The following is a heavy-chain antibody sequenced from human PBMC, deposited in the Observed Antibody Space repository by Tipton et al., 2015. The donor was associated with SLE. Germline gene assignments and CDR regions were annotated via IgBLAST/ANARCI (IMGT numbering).Heavy chain of an antibody. D-gene: IGHD5-24*01. CDR1: GFTFSNYA. CDR3: ARSSRWLQLGGDY. J-gene: IGHJ4*02. Sequence: SLRLSCVASGFTFSNYAMTWVRQAPGKGLEWVSTIRVGGDTTYYEDSVKGRFTIFRDNSQNALYLQMNSLRAEDAAVYFCARSSRWLQLGGDYWGQGTLVTVSS. V-gene: IGHV3-23*01. CDR2: IRVGGDTT.